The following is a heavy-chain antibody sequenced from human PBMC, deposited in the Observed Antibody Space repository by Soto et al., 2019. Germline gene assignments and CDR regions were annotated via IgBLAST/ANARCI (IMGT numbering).Heavy chain of an antibody. CDR3: ARRIAVAATFDY. D-gene: IGHD6-19*01. CDR2: INAGNGNT. Sequence: QVQLVQSGAEVKKPGASVKVSCKASGYTFTSYAMHWVRQAPGPRLEWMGWINAGNGNTKYSQKFQGRVTITRDTSASTAYMELSSLRSEDTAVYYCARRIAVAATFDYWGQGTLVTVSS. V-gene: IGHV1-3*01. CDR1: GYTFTSYA. J-gene: IGHJ4*02.